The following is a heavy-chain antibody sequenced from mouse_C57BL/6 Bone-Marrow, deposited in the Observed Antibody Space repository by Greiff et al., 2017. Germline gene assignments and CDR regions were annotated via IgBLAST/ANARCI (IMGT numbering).Heavy chain of an antibody. J-gene: IGHJ3*01. CDR2: INPYNGGT. Sequence: EVKLMESGPVLVKPGASVKMSCKASGYTFTDYYMNWVKQSHGKSLEWIGVINPYNGGTSYNQKFKGKATLTVNKSSSTAYMELNSLTSEDSAVYYCARRSYDGYYGAYWGQGTLVTVSA. CDR1: GYTFTDYY. D-gene: IGHD2-3*01. V-gene: IGHV1-19*01. CDR3: ARRSYDGYYGAY.